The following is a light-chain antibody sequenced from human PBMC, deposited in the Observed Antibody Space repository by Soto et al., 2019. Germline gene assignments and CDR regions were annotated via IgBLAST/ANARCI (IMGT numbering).Light chain of an antibody. CDR2: SNI. CDR1: SSNIGSNT. Sequence: VLTQSPSASGTPGQGVTISCSGSSSNIGSNTVDWYQQLPGTAPKLLIYSNIKRPSGVPDRFSGSKSVTSASLAIRGLQSEDEADYFCATWDGSLSAYVFGTGTKVTVL. V-gene: IGLV1-44*01. J-gene: IGLJ1*01. CDR3: ATWDGSLSAYV.